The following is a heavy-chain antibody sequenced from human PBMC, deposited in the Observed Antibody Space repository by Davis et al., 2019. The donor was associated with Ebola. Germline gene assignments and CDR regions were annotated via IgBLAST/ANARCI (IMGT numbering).Heavy chain of an antibody. CDR1: GYTFTSYD. CDR2: MNPNSGNT. D-gene: IGHD3-3*01. V-gene: IGHV1-8*01. J-gene: IGHJ4*02. CDR3: ARVLSVYFWSDFDY. Sequence: ASVKVSCKASGYTFTSYDINWVRQATGQGLEWMGWMNPNSGNTGYAQKFQGRVTMTRNTSISTAYMELSSLRSEDTAVYYCARVLSVYFWSDFDYWGQGTLVTVSS.